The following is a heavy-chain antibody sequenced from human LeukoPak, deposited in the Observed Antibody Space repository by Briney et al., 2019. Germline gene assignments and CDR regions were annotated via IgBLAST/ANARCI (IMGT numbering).Heavy chain of an antibody. V-gene: IGHV3-7*03. CDR1: GFTFSSYA. J-gene: IGHJ3*02. Sequence: GGSLRLSCAASGFTFSSYAMSWVRQAPGKGLEWVASIKQDGNEKYYVDSVKGRFTISRDSAKNSLYLQMNSLRAEDTAIYYCARDLSSTWYRVIPFDAFNIWGQGTMVTVSS. D-gene: IGHD6-13*01. CDR3: ARDLSSTWYRVIPFDAFNI. CDR2: IKQDGNEK.